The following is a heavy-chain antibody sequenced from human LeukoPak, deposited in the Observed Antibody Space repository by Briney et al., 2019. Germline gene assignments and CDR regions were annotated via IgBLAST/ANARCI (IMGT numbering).Heavy chain of an antibody. V-gene: IGHV4-38-2*01. J-gene: IGHJ4*02. CDR1: GYSISSGYY. Sequence: SETLSLTCAVSGYSISSGYYWDWIRQPPGKGPEWNGSIYHSGNNNYNPSLKSRVTIPVDTSKNQFSLKVSSVTAADTALYYCARWYSSSGYLDYWGQGTLVTVRS. CDR3: ARWYSSSGYLDY. CDR2: IYHSGNN. D-gene: IGHD6-6*01.